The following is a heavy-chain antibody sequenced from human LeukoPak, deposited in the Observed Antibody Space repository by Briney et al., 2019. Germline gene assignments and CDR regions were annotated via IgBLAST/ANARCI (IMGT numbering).Heavy chain of an antibody. CDR2: INPDSGGT. CDR3: ARGLWNIVVVPAATGDAFDI. D-gene: IGHD2-2*01. Sequence: GASAKVSCKASGYTFTGYYMHWVRQAPGQGLEWMGWINPDSGGTNYAQKFQGRVTMTRDTSISTAYIEPSRLRSDDTAVYYCARGLWNIVVVPAATGDAFDIWGQGTMVTVSS. CDR1: GYTFTGYY. V-gene: IGHV1-2*02. J-gene: IGHJ3*02.